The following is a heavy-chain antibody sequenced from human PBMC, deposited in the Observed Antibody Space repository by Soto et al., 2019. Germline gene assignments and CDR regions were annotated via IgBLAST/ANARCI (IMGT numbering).Heavy chain of an antibody. Sequence: SETLSLTCTVSGGSISSYYWSWIRQPPGKGLEWIGYIYYSGSTNYNPSLKSRVTISVDTSKNQFSLKLSSLTAADTAVYYCARGVLYGSGSFLYYFDYWGQGTLVTVSS. CDR2: IYYSGST. CDR3: ARGVLYGSGSFLYYFDY. D-gene: IGHD3-10*01. V-gene: IGHV4-59*01. J-gene: IGHJ4*02. CDR1: GGSISSYY.